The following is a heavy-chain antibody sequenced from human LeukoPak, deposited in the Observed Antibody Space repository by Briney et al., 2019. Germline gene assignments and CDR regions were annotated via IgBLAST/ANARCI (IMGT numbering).Heavy chain of an antibody. V-gene: IGHV3-30*18. CDR3: AKDPVRFLEWHQAFDI. CDR1: GFTFSSYG. Sequence: GRSLRLSCAASGFTFSSYGMHWVRQAPGKGLEWVAVISYDGSNKYYADSVKGRFTISRDNSKNTLYLQMNSLRAEDTAVYYCAKDPVRFLEWHQAFDIWGQGTMVTVSS. D-gene: IGHD3-3*01. CDR2: ISYDGSNK. J-gene: IGHJ3*02.